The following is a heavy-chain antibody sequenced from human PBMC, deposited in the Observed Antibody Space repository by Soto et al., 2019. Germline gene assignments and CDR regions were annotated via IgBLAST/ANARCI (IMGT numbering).Heavy chain of an antibody. CDR1: GGSISSSY. Sequence: SETLSLTCSVSGGSISSSYWNWIRQPAGKGLEWIGRFYTTGRASYNPSLKGRLTLSGDTSKNQFSLRLGSVTAADAAVYYCARGGENYGGNAIFDYWGQGTLVTVSS. J-gene: IGHJ4*02. CDR3: ARGGENYGGNAIFDY. V-gene: IGHV4-4*07. D-gene: IGHD4-17*01. CDR2: FYTTGRA.